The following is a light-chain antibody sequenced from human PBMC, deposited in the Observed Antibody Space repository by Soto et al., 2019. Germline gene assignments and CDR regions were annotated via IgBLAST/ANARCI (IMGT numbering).Light chain of an antibody. CDR3: QQYNNSLWT. J-gene: IGKJ1*01. CDR1: QSVSSPY. CDR2: GAS. Sequence: EIVLTQSPGTLYLAPGERATLSCRASQSVSSPYLAWYQQKPGQAPRLLIYGASSRATGIPDRFSGSGSGTDFTLTISRLEPEDFAVYYCQQYNNSLWTFGQGTKVDIK. V-gene: IGKV3-20*01.